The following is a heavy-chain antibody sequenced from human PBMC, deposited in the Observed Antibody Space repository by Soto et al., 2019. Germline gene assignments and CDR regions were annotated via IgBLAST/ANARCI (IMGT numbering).Heavy chain of an antibody. CDR3: ASDYGSGPDY. CDR2: ISSSSSYI. Sequence: GGSLRLSCAASGFTFSSYSMNWVRQAPGKGLEWVSSISSSSSYIYYADSVKGRFTISRDNAKNSLYLQMNSLGAEDTAVYYCASDYGSGPDYWGQGTLVTVSS. CDR1: GFTFSSYS. D-gene: IGHD3-10*01. V-gene: IGHV3-21*01. J-gene: IGHJ4*02.